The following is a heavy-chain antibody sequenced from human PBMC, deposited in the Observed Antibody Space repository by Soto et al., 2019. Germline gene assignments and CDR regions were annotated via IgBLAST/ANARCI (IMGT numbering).Heavy chain of an antibody. CDR3: ARIRFLEWSPNDFDY. D-gene: IGHD3-3*01. CDR1: GGSISSSSYY. CDR2: IYYSGST. J-gene: IGHJ4*02. Sequence: SETLSLTCTVSGGSISSSSYYWGWIRQPPGKGLEWIGSIYYSGSTYYNPSLKSRVTISVDTSKNQFSLKLSSVTAADTAVYYCARIRFLEWSPNDFDYWGQGTLVTVSS. V-gene: IGHV4-39*01.